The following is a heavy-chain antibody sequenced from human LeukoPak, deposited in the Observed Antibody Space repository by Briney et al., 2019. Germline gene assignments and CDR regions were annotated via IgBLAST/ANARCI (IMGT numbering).Heavy chain of an antibody. CDR2: ISNSSSYI. CDR1: GFTFSSYA. CDR3: ARRVAVADNYFDY. V-gene: IGHV3-21*01. D-gene: IGHD6-19*01. J-gene: IGHJ4*02. Sequence: GGSLRLSCAASGFTFSSYAMNWVRQAPGKGLEWVSSISNSSSYIYYADSVKGRFTISRDNAKNSLYLQMNSLRAEDTGVYYCARRVAVADNYFDYWGQGTLVTVSS.